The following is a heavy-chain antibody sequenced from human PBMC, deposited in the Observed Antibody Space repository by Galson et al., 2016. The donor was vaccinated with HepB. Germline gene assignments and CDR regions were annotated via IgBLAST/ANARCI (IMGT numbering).Heavy chain of an antibody. CDR1: GYTFTSFT. CDR3: ARIGYDNSGYFPDF. CDR2: ITDYNGNT. V-gene: IGHV1-18*01. D-gene: IGHD3-22*01. Sequence: SVKVSCKASGYTFTSFTIGWVRQAPGQGLEWMGWITDYNGNTNYAQKLQGRVTMTTDKSTSTAYMQLRSLRSDDTAVYYCARIGYDNSGYFPDFWGQGTLVTVSS. J-gene: IGHJ4*02.